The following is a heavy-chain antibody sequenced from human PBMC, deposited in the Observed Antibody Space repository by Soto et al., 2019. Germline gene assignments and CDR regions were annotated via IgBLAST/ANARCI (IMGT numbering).Heavy chain of an antibody. CDR1: GYGFTTYG. V-gene: IGHV1-18*01. CDR3: ARGRYGDY. J-gene: IGHJ4*02. Sequence: QVHLVQSGAEVKKPGASVKVSCKGSGYGFTTYGITWVRQAPGQGLEWMAWISAHNGNTNYAQKVQGRVTVTRDTSTSTAYMELRSLRYDDTAVDYCARGRYGDYWGQGAVVTVSS. D-gene: IGHD1-1*01. CDR2: ISAHNGNT.